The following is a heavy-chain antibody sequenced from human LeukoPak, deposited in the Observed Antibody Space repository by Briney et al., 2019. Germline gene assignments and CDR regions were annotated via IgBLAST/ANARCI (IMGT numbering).Heavy chain of an antibody. Sequence: GGSLRLSCAASGFTFSSYSMNWVRQAPGKGLEWVSSISSSSSYIYYADSVKGRFTIPRDNAKNSLYLQMNSLRAEDTAVYYCASETSGYYYYGMDVWGKGTTVTVSS. CDR1: GFTFSSYS. CDR2: ISSSSSYI. V-gene: IGHV3-21*01. J-gene: IGHJ6*04. CDR3: ASETSGYYYYGMDV. D-gene: IGHD2-8*02.